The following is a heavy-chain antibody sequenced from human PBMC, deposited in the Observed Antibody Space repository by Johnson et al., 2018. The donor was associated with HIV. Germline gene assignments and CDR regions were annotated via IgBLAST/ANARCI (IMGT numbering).Heavy chain of an antibody. CDR1: GLILSGYG. D-gene: IGHD2-2*01. CDR3: ARGGWLGYCSSTSCAKDAFDI. CDR2: IWPDGSNR. V-gene: IGHV3-33*01. J-gene: IGHJ3*02. Sequence: QVQLVESGGDVVQPGTSLRLSCEASGLILSGYGLHWVRQAPGKGLEWVALIWPDGSNRYYADSVKGRFTISRDNSKNTLYLQMNSLRHDDTAVYYCARGGWLGYCSSTSCAKDAFDIWGQGTMVTVSS.